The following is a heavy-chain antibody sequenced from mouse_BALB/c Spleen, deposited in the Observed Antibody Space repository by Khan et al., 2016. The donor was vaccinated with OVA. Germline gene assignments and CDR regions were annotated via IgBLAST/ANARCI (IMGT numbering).Heavy chain of an antibody. CDR2: ISYSGNT. J-gene: IGHJ2*01. V-gene: IGHV3-2*02. Sequence: EVQLVESGPGLVKPSQSLSLTCTATGYSFTSYYACYWIRQFPGNKLELMGYISYSGNTNYNPSLKSRISITRDKSTNPFFRHMNFVNTEDTATYCCARVVGGDFDYWGQGTTLTVSS. CDR3: ARVVGGDFDY. CDR1: GYSFTSYYA.